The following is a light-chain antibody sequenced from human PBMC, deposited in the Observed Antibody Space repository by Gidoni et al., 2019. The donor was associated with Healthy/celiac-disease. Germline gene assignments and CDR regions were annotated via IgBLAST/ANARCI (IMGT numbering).Light chain of an antibody. J-gene: IGKJ2*01. CDR3: QQRSNWLYT. CDR2: DAS. V-gene: IGKV3-11*01. CDR1: QSVSSY. Sequence: EIVLTQSPATLSLSPGERATLSCRASQSVSSYLAWYQQKPGQAPRLLIYDASNRATGIPARFSGSGSGTDFTLTISSLEPEDFAVYYCQQRSNWLYTXGXGTKLEIK.